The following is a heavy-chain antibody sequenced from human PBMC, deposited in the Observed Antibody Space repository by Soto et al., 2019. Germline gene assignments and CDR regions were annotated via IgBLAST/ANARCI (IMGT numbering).Heavy chain of an antibody. D-gene: IGHD3-3*01. CDR2: ISSSSSYI. V-gene: IGHV3-21*01. Sequence: PGGSLRLSCAASGFTFSSYSMNWVRQAPGKGLEWVSSISSSSSYIYYADSVKGRFTISRDNAKNSLYLQMNSLRAEDTAVYYCSYSDFRSGPDAFDIWGQGTMVTVSS. CDR3: SYSDFRSGPDAFDI. J-gene: IGHJ3*02. CDR1: GFTFSSYS.